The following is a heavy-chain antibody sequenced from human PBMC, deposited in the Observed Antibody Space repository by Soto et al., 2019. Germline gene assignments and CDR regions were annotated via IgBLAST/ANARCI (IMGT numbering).Heavy chain of an antibody. V-gene: IGHV4-30-4*01. CDR2: IYYIGTT. J-gene: IGHJ3*02. D-gene: IGHD3-22*01. CDR3: ARGRSAYYYESSGYWAFDI. CDR1: SGSINSGDYY. Sequence: SETLSLTCTVSSGSINSGDYYWSWIRHPPGNGLEWIGYIYYIGTTYYNPSLKSRATISVDTSKNHFSLRLSSVTAADTAVYYCARGRSAYYYESSGYWAFDIWGQGTKVTV.